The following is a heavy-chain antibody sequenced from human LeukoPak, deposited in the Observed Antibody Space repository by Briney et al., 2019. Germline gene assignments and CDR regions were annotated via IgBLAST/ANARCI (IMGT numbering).Heavy chain of an antibody. CDR3: AKDQSLYGSGSSPTFDY. Sequence: GGSLRLSCAASGFTVSSNYMSWVRQAPGKGLEWVSAISGSGGSTYYADSVKGRFTISRDNSKNTLYLQMNSLRAEDTAVYYCAKDQSLYGSGSSPTFDYWGQGTLVTVSS. CDR1: GFTVSSNY. D-gene: IGHD3-10*01. V-gene: IGHV3-23*01. CDR2: ISGSGGST. J-gene: IGHJ4*02.